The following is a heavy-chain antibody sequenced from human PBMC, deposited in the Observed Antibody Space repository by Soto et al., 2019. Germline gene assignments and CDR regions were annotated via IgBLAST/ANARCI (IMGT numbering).Heavy chain of an antibody. CDR3: ATRPLLPGAP. D-gene: IGHD3-22*01. Sequence: EVQLVESEGGLIQPGGSLRLSCAASGFTFSSNDMNCVRQAPGKGLEWVSLIYSGGSTYYADSVKGRFTISRDNSKNTLYLQMSSLRAEDTAVYYCATRPLLPGAPWGQGTMVTVSS. CDR2: IYSGGST. J-gene: IGHJ3*01. CDR1: GFTFSSND. V-gene: IGHV3-53*01.